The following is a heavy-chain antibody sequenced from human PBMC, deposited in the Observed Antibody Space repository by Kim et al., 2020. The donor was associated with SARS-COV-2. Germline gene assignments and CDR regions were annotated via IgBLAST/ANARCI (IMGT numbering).Heavy chain of an antibody. J-gene: IGHJ6*02. CDR2: IKQDGSEV. D-gene: IGHD3-3*01. V-gene: IGHV3-7*01. Sequence: GGSLRLSCTASEFTFISDWMSWVRQAPGKGLEWVANIKQDGSEVYYLGSVRGRFTISRDNARRSLFLQMNSLRAEDTAVYYCARVLPWQIYYYGMDVWGQGTTVTVSS. CDR3: ARVLPWQIYYYGMDV. CDR1: EFTFISDW.